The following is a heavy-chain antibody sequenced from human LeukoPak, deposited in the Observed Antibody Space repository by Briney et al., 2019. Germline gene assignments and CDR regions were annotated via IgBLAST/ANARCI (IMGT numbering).Heavy chain of an antibody. CDR3: ARVHRSRSDYYGSGSYQYYFDY. Sequence: SVKVSCKASEGTFSSYAISWVRQAPGQGLEWMGGIIPIFGTANYAQKFQGRVTITADESTSTAYMELSSLRSEDTAVYYCARVHRSRSDYYGSGSYQYYFDYWGQGTLVTVSS. D-gene: IGHD3-10*01. J-gene: IGHJ4*02. CDR1: EGTFSSYA. CDR2: IIPIFGTA. V-gene: IGHV1-69*01.